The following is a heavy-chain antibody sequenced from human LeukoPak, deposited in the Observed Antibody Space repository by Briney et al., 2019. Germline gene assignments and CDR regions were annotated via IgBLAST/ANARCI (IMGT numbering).Heavy chain of an antibody. CDR1: GGTFSSYA. CDR2: IIPIFGTA. J-gene: IGHJ4*02. D-gene: IGHD3-16*02. Sequence: GASVKVSCKASGGTFSSYAISWVRQAPGQGLEWMGGIIPIFGTANYAQKFQGRVTIIADESTSTAYMELSSLRSEDTAVYYCGLRLGELSEVDYWGQGTLVTVSS. CDR3: GLRLGELSEVDY. V-gene: IGHV1-69*13.